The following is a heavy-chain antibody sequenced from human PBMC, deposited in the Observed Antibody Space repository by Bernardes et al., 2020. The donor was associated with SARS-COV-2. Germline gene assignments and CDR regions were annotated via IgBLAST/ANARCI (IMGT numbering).Heavy chain of an antibody. CDR3: AGSSCGIDCYIGGLRSWDYGMDV. Sequence: SESLSLTCIVSGCSISSINYYWGWLLQPPGKGLEWIVSMYSSGISYYNPSLQSLVTESIDASKNQFSLRLSFVTAADTAVYFCAGSSCGIDCYIGGLRSWDYGMDVWGQGTTVTVSS. CDR2: MYSSGIS. V-gene: IGHV4-39*01. J-gene: IGHJ6*02. D-gene: IGHD2-21*02. CDR1: GCSISSINYY.